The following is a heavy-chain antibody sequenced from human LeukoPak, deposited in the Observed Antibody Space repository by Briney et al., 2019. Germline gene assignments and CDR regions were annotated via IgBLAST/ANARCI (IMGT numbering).Heavy chain of an antibody. J-gene: IGHJ3*01. V-gene: IGHV3-21*01. Sequence: PGGSLRLSCTASGLTFIGYTMNWVRQAPGGGLEWVSSVTSGSVYIYYADSVKGRFTISRDSATNSLYLQMSSLRVEDTGVYYCAKEGDATAAAGMGGFDLWGQGTMVTVSS. CDR2: VTSGSVYI. D-gene: IGHD6-13*01. CDR1: GLTFIGYT. CDR3: AKEGDATAAAGMGGFDL.